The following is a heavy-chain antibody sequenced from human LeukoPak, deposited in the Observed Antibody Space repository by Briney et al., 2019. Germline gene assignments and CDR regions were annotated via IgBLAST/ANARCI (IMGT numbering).Heavy chain of an antibody. V-gene: IGHV4-30-2*01. CDR2: IYYRGST. Sequence: PSETLSLTCTVSSGSISSGAYSWTWLRQPPGKGLEWIGYIYYRGSTYYNPSLHSRVTISADTSKNQFSLELDSVTAADTAVYYCARTPQSGYVAYYFDYWGQGTLVTVSS. J-gene: IGHJ4*02. CDR1: SGSISSGAYS. D-gene: IGHD5-12*01. CDR3: ARTPQSGYVAYYFDY.